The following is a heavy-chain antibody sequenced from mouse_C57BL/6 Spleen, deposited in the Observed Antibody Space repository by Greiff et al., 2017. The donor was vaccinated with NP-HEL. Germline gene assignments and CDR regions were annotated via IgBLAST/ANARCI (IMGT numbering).Heavy chain of an antibody. D-gene: IGHD3-1*01. CDR1: GYAFSSYW. V-gene: IGHV1-80*01. CDR2: IYPGDGDT. CDR3: ARSGDSDY. J-gene: IGHJ2*01. Sequence: VKVVESGAELVKPGASVKISCKASGYAFSSYWMNWVKQRPGKGLEWIGQIYPGDGDTNYNGKFKGKATLTADKSSSTAYMQLSSLTSEDSAVYFCARSGDSDYWGQGTTLTVSS.